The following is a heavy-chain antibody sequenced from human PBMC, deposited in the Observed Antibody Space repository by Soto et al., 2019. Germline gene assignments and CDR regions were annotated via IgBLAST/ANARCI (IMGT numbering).Heavy chain of an antibody. D-gene: IGHD3-3*01. J-gene: IGHJ6*02. V-gene: IGHV4-30-4*01. CDR2: IYYSGST. CDR3: ARDPLRFLEYLPTPESSGMDV. CDR1: GGSISSGDYY. Sequence: QVQLQESGPGLVKPSQTLSLTCTVSGGSISSGDYYWSWIRQPPGKGLEWIGYIYYSGSTYYNPSLESRVSISLDTSKNQFSLKLSSVTAADTAVYYCARDPLRFLEYLPTPESSGMDVWGQGATVTVSS.